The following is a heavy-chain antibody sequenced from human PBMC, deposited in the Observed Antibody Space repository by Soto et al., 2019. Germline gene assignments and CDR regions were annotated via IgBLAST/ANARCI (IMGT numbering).Heavy chain of an antibody. CDR2: IYYSGST. CDR1: GGSISSGDYY. D-gene: IGHD3-22*01. V-gene: IGHV4-30-4*01. Sequence: SETLSLTCTVSGGSISSGDYYWSWIRQPPGKGLEWIGYIYYSGSTYYNPSLKSRVTISVDTSKNQFSLKLSSVTAADTAVYYCARESYDSSGYYYGLFDYWGQGTLVTVSS. CDR3: ARESYDSSGYYYGLFDY. J-gene: IGHJ4*02.